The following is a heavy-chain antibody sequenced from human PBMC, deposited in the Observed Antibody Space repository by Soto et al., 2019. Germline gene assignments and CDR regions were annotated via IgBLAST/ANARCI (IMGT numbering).Heavy chain of an antibody. CDR1: GFTFSTTG. Sequence: QVHLVDSGGGVVQPGRSLRLSCAASGFTFSTTGMHWVRQAPGKGLEWVAMISHDGGDTHYTDSVKGRFTISRATSKNPLSLQMTPLRPEDTALYLCANSLYAPCSYSSFAPWCHGTLVTLSS. J-gene: IGHJ5*02. CDR3: ANSLYAPCSYSSFAP. V-gene: IGHV3-30*18. CDR2: ISHDGGDT. D-gene: IGHD2-2*01.